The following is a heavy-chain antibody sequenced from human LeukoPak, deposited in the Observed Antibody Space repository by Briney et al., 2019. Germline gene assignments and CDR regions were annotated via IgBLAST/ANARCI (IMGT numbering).Heavy chain of an antibody. J-gene: IGHJ4*02. V-gene: IGHV3-23*01. CDR3: ANGDAELLQNLAY. D-gene: IGHD3-10*01. CDR1: GFTFSNYS. CDR2: ISSSGGST. Sequence: GGSLRLSXAASGFTFSNYSMSWVRQAPGKGLEWVSAISSSGGSTYYADSVKGRFTISRDNSKNTLYLQMNSLRAEHTPVYYCANGDAELLQNLAYWGQGTLVTVSS.